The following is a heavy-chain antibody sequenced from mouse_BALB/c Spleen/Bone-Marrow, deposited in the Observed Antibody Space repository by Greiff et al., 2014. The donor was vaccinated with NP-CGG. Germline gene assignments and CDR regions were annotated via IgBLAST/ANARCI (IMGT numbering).Heavy chain of an antibody. CDR2: IDPANGNT. V-gene: IGHV14-3*02. D-gene: IGHD1-1*01. CDR1: GFNIKDTY. Sequence: VQLQQSGAELVKPGTSVKLSCTASGFNIKDTYMHWVKQRPEQGLEWIGRIDPANGNTKYDPKFQGKATITADPSSNTAYLQLSSLTSEDTGVYYCATDYSGSSSGFAYWGQRTLVTASA. CDR3: ATDYSGSSSGFAY. J-gene: IGHJ3*01.